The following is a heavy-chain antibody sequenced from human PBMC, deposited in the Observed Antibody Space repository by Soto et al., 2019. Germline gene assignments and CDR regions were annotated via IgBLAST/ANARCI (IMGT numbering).Heavy chain of an antibody. CDR3: ARDPYHVLMVNAPNLYGMDV. V-gene: IGHV1-18*01. CDR2: ISAYNGNT. D-gene: IGHD2-8*01. Sequence: ASVKVSCKASGYTFTNYATHWVRQAPGQGLEWMGWISAYNGNTNYAQKLQGRVTMTTDTSTSTAYMELRSLRSDDTAVYYCARDPYHVLMVNAPNLYGMDVWGQGTTVTVSS. CDR1: GYTFTNYA. J-gene: IGHJ6*02.